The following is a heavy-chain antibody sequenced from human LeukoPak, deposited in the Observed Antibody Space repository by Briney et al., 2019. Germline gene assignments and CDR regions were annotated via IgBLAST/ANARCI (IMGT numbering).Heavy chain of an antibody. Sequence: PSETLSLTCTVSGASISISSNSGAWFRKPPGRGLRWIGGIYYSGSTYYNPSLKSRVTISVDTSKNQFSLKLSSVTAADTAVYYCARHRQEMATITPIDFFDYWGQGTLVTVSS. CDR3: ARHRQEMATITPIDFFDY. V-gene: IGHV4-39*01. CDR1: GASISISSNS. CDR2: IYYSGST. J-gene: IGHJ4*02. D-gene: IGHD5-24*01.